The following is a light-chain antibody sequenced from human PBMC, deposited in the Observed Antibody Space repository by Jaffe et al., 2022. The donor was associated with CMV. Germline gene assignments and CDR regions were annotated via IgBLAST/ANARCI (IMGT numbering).Light chain of an antibody. CDR3: AAWDDSLNGHVV. V-gene: IGLV1-44*01. CDR1: SSNIGSNT. CDR2: SND. Sequence: QSVLTQPPSASGAPGQRVTISCSGSSSNIGSNTVSWYQQLPGMAPKLLIYSNDQRPSGVPDRFSGSKSGTSASLAISGLQFEDEADYYCAAWDDSLNGHVVFGGGTKVTVL. J-gene: IGLJ2*01.